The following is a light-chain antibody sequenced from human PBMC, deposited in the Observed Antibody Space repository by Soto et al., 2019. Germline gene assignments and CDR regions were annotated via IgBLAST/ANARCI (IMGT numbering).Light chain of an antibody. CDR2: NNN. V-gene: IGLV1-44*01. Sequence: QSALTQPPSASGTPGQRVTISCSGSSSNIGSNTVNWYQQLPGTAPKLLIYNNNQRPSGVPDRFSGSKSGTSASLAITGLQAEDEADYYCQSYDSSLSAYVFGTGTKVTVL. CDR3: QSYDSSLSAYV. J-gene: IGLJ1*01. CDR1: SSNIGSNT.